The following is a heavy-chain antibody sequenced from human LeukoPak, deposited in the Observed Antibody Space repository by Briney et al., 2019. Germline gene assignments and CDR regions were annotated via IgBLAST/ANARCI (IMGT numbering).Heavy chain of an antibody. J-gene: IGHJ4*02. D-gene: IGHD6-19*01. Sequence: GGSLRLSCATSGFTFTTYWMSWVRQAPGKGLEWVANIKQDGSEKYYVDSVKGRFTISRDNAKKPLYLQMNSLRAEDTAVYYCAREDVAVPGGDYWGQGTLVTVSS. CDR1: GFTFTTYW. CDR3: AREDVAVPGGDY. CDR2: IKQDGSEK. V-gene: IGHV3-7*01.